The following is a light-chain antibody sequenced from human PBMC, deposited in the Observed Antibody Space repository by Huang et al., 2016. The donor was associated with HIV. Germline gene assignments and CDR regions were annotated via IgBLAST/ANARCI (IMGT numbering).Light chain of an antibody. Sequence: DIQMTQSPSSLSASVGDRVTIACRASQSIRKFLNWYQQKPGEAPKLLMHSASSFQSGVPSRFSGSGSGTDFTLTITSLQPEDFATYYCQQTDNIPRTFGQGTKVVIK. CDR3: QQTDNIPRT. CDR2: SAS. V-gene: IGKV1-39*01. CDR1: QSIRKF. J-gene: IGKJ1*01.